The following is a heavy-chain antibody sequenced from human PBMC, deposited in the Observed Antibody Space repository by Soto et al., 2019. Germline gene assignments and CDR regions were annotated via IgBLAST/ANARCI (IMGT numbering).Heavy chain of an antibody. Sequence: GGSLRLSCAASGFTFSKYWMGWVRQAPGKGLEWVAYIKEDGSDKHYADSVKGRFTISRDNADNSLFLQMNSLRTEDTAVYYCAKNRGLQYYFDYWGQGTLVTVSS. V-gene: IGHV3-7*05. CDR2: IKEDGSDK. J-gene: IGHJ4*02. CDR3: AKNRGLQYYFDY. CDR1: GFTFSKYW.